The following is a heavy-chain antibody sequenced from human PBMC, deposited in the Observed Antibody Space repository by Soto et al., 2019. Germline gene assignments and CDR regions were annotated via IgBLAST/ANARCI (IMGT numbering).Heavy chain of an antibody. V-gene: IGHV4-31*03. CDR3: ARYETTGYYRFFDD. D-gene: IGHD1-26*01. CDR2: IYYSGST. CDR1: GGSIGSGGYY. J-gene: IGHJ4*02. Sequence: PXETLSLTGTVAGGSIGSGGYYWSWIRQHPGKGLEWIGHIYYSGSTYYNPSLKSRFIISLDTSKNRFSLKVTSATAADTAVYFCARYETTGYYRFFDDWGQGTQVTVSS.